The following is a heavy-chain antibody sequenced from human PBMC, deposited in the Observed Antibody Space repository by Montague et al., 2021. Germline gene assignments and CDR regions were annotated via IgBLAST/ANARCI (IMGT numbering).Heavy chain of an antibody. Sequence: SETLSLTCTVSGASITSNIYYLGWIRQSPGKGLEWIGCIYYSGNSFYQPSLRSRITMAVDTSKNQFSLKLSSVTAADTAIYYCARVFSSWYVGWFDPWGQGTLVTVSS. J-gene: IGHJ5*02. CDR2: IYYSGNS. V-gene: IGHV4-39*07. CDR1: GASITSNIYY. CDR3: ARVFSSWYVGWFDP. D-gene: IGHD6-13*01.